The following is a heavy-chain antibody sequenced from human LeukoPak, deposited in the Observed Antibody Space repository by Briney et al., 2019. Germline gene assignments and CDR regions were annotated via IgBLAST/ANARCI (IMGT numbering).Heavy chain of an antibody. Sequence: GGSLRLSCVASGFSFSSYSMNWVRQAPGKGLDWVSSISFSGNYIYYADSVRGRITLSRDNAKNSLFLQMNSLRAEDTAVYYCARRASTERGHSYGLDYWGQGTLVTVSS. CDR3: ARRASTERGHSYGLDY. CDR1: GFSFSSYS. D-gene: IGHD5-18*01. J-gene: IGHJ4*02. V-gene: IGHV3-21*01. CDR2: ISFSGNYI.